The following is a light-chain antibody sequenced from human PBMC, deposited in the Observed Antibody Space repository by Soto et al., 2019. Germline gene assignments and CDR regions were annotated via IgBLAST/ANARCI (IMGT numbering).Light chain of an antibody. CDR2: GAS. V-gene: IGKV3-15*01. CDR1: QNVGSN. CDR3: QQFKNWPQT. J-gene: IGKJ1*01. Sequence: DIVMTQSPATLSVSPGERVTLSCRASQNVGSNLAWYQHKPGQAPRLLIYGASTRATGISARFSGSGSETEFTLTISSLQSEDFAVYYCQQFKNWPQTLGQGTKVDIK.